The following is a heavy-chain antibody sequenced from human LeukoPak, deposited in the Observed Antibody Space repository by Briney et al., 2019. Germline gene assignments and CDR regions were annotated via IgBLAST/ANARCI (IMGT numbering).Heavy chain of an antibody. CDR2: ISPYNDDT. CDR1: GYNFINNG. J-gene: IGHJ4*02. CDR3: GRVHFAVAPTADFDY. Sequence: ASVKVSCKASGYNFINNGIGWVRQAPGQGLEWMGRISPYNDDTNYAQNLQDRVTMTTDTSTNTAYMELRSLRSDDTAVYYCGRVHFAVAPTADFDYWGQGTLVTVSS. D-gene: IGHD2-15*01. V-gene: IGHV1-18*01.